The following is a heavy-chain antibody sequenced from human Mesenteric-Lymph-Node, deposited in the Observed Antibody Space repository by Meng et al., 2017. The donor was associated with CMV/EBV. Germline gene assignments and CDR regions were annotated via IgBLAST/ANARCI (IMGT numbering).Heavy chain of an antibody. V-gene: IGHV3-9*01. CDR2: ISWNSGSI. Sequence: LRLSCAASGFTFDDYAMHWVRQAPGKGLEWVSGISWNSGSIGYADSVKGRFTISRDNAKNSLYLQMNSLRAEDTALYYCAKDKTYYDFWSGALDYWGQGTLVTVSS. CDR1: GFTFDDYA. J-gene: IGHJ4*02. CDR3: AKDKTYYDFWSGALDY. D-gene: IGHD3-3*01.